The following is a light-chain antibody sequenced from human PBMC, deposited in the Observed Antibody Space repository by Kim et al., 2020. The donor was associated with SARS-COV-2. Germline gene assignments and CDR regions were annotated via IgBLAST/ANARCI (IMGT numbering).Light chain of an antibody. Sequence: ASVGDTVTITCRASQGISSWLAWHQQKPGEAPKALIHGASSLQSGVPPRFSGSRSGTEFTLTITGLQPEDFGTYYCHHYSTYPRTFGQGTKVDIK. CDR3: HHYSTYPRT. CDR2: GAS. J-gene: IGKJ2*02. V-gene: IGKV1D-16*01. CDR1: QGISSW.